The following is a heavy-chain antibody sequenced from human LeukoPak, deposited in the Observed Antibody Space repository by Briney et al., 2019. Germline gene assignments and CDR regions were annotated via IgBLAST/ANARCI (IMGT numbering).Heavy chain of an antibody. V-gene: IGHV1-2*02. CDR3: AREGGGAAPGYWFDP. D-gene: IGHD6-13*01. J-gene: IGHJ5*02. CDR2: VNPNSGGT. CDR1: GYTFTDSY. Sequence: ASVKLSCKASGYTFTDSYIHCVRQAPGQQLEWMGWVNPNSGGTYYAQKFQGRVTMTRDTSIRTAYMELSGLRSDDTAVYYCAREGGGAAPGYWFDPWGQGTLVTVSS.